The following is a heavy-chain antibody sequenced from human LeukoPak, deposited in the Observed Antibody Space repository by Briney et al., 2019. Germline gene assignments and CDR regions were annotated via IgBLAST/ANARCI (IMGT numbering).Heavy chain of an antibody. CDR3: ASSLTDELAVAGSPDV. CDR2: IIPIFGTA. V-gene: IGHV1-69*13. D-gene: IGHD6-19*01. J-gene: IGHJ6*02. CDR1: GGTFSNSA. Sequence: WASVKVSCKTSGGTFSNSAISWVRQAPGQGLEWMGGIIPIFGTANYAQKFQGRVTIIADESTSTAYMELSSLRSEDTAVYYCASSLTDELAVAGSPDVWGQGTTVTVSS.